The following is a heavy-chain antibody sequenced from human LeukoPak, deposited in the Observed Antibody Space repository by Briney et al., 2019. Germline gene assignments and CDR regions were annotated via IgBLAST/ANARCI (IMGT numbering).Heavy chain of an antibody. V-gene: IGHV3-21*01. D-gene: IGHD6-6*01. CDR3: ARDHLTYSSSSDFDY. CDR1: GFTFSSYS. Sequence: GGSLGLSCAASGFTFSSYSMNWVRQAPGKGLEWVSSISSGSSYLYYADSMKGRFTISRDNAKNSLYLQMNSLRAEDTAVYYCARDHLTYSSSSDFDYWGQGTLVTVSS. CDR2: ISSGSSYL. J-gene: IGHJ4*02.